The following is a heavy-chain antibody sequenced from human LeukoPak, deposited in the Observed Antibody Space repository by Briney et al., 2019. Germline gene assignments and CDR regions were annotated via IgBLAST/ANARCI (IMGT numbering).Heavy chain of an antibody. CDR1: GGSISSSSYY. V-gene: IGHV4-39*01. D-gene: IGHD3-22*01. CDR2: IYYSGST. Sequence: SETLSLTCTVSGGSISSSSYYWGWIRQPPGKGLEWIGSIYYSGSTYYSPSLKSRVTISVDTSKDQFSLNLSSVTAADTAVYYCARLYYDSSGYYQICYFDYWGQGTLVTVSS. J-gene: IGHJ4*02. CDR3: ARLYYDSSGYYQICYFDY.